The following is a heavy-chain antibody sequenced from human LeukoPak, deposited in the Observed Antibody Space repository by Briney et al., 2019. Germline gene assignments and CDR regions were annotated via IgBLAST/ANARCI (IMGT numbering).Heavy chain of an antibody. V-gene: IGHV1-2*02. J-gene: IGHJ6*03. Sequence: ASVKVSCKASGYTFTGYYMHWVRQAPGQGLEWMGWINPNSGGTNYAQKFQGRVTMTRDTSISTAYMELSRLRSDDTAVYYCARDRDFFYYYYMDVWGKGTTVTVFS. CDR2: INPNSGGT. CDR1: GYTFTGYY. D-gene: IGHD2-21*02. CDR3: ARDRDFFYYYYMDV.